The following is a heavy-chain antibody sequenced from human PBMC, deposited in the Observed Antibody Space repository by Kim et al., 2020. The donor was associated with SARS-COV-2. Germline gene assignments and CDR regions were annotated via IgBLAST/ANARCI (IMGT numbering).Heavy chain of an antibody. D-gene: IGHD2-2*01. J-gene: IGHJ6*02. V-gene: IGHV1-18*01. CDR2: ISAYNGNT. Sequence: ASVKVSCKASGYTFTSYGISWVRQAPGQGLEWMGWISAYNGNTNYAQKLQGRVTMTTDTSTSTAYMELRSLRSDDTAVYYCALGLQGYCSSTSCLYYYYYGMDVWGQGTTVTVSS. CDR1: GYTFTSYG. CDR3: ALGLQGYCSSTSCLYYYYYGMDV.